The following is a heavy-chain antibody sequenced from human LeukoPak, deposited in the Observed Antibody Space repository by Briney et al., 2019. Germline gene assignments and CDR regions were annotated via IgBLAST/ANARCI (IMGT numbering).Heavy chain of an antibody. J-gene: IGHJ5*02. CDR3: ARPLYNSWDRFDP. D-gene: IGHD3-16*01. V-gene: IGHV4-39*01. Sequence: NPSETLSLTCTVSGASISSSSRADYFFWGWIRQAPGTGLAWIGSIDYSGHTYYNPSLKTRATISVDTPKNQFSLSLRSVTAADTAVYYCARPLYNSWDRFDPWGQGTLITVS. CDR1: GASISSSSRADYFF. CDR2: IDYSGHT.